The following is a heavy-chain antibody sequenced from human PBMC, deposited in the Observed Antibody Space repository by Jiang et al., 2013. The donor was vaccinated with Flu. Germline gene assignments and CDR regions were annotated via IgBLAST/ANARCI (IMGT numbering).Heavy chain of an antibody. CDR3: ARGDSSGLLFDY. CDR2: IYHSGST. D-gene: IGHD3-22*01. V-gene: IGHV4-38-2*01. CDR1: GYSISSGYY. Sequence: SGPGLVKPSETLSLTCAVSGYSISSGYYWGWIRQPPGKGLEWIGSIYHSGSTYYNPSLKSRVTISVDTSKNQFSLKLSSVTAADTAVYYCARGDSSGLLFDYWGQGTLVTVVL. J-gene: IGHJ4*02.